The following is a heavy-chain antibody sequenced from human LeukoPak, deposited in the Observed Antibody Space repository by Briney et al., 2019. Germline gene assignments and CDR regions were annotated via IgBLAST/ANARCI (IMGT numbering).Heavy chain of an antibody. CDR3: AKERGGEFDY. D-gene: IGHD2-21*01. Sequence: GGSLRLSCAASGFTFSSYGMTWVRQAPGKGLEWVSGISGGPVSTNYADSVKGRFTISRDNSKNTLYLQMNTLRAEDTAIYYCAKERGGEFDYWGQGTLVTVSS. J-gene: IGHJ4*02. V-gene: IGHV3-23*01. CDR1: GFTFSSYG. CDR2: ISGGPVST.